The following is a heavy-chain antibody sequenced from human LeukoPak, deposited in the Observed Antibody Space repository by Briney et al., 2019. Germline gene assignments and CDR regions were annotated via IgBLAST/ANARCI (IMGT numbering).Heavy chain of an antibody. J-gene: IGHJ4*02. CDR1: GGTFSSYV. CDR2: IIPVSGTA. D-gene: IGHD3-16*01. Sequence: SVKVSCRASGGTFSSYVFSWVRQAPGQGLEWMGVIIPVSGTANYVQKFQGRVTITADESTSTAYMELSSLRSEDTAVYYCAAYDYVWGTYTAVFEFWGQGTLVTVSS. V-gene: IGHV1-69*13. CDR3: AAYDYVWGTYTAVFEF.